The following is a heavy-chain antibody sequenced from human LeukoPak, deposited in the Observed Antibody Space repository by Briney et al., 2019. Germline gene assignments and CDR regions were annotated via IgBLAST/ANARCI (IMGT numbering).Heavy chain of an antibody. CDR3: AKEFSSVTFFDY. D-gene: IGHD4-17*01. J-gene: IGHJ4*02. CDR1: GFTFSSYG. Sequence: GGTLRLSCTASGFTFSSYGMSWVRQAPGKGLDWVSAISGSGGSTYYADSVKGRFSISRDNSKNSLYLQMNSLRAEDTAVYYCAKEFSSVTFFDYWGQGTLVTVSS. CDR2: ISGSGGST. V-gene: IGHV3-23*01.